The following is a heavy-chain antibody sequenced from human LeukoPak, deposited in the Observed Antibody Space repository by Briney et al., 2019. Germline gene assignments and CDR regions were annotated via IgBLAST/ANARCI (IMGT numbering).Heavy chain of an antibody. Sequence: PGGSLRLSCAASGFTFSSYAMSWVRQAPGKGLEWVSAISGSGGSTYYADSVKGRFTISRDNSKNTLYLQMNSLRAEDTAVYYCAEDLGGDYYDSSGYYPDPFDYWGQGTLVTVSS. J-gene: IGHJ4*02. D-gene: IGHD3-22*01. CDR3: AEDLGGDYYDSSGYYPDPFDY. V-gene: IGHV3-23*01. CDR2: ISGSGGST. CDR1: GFTFSSYA.